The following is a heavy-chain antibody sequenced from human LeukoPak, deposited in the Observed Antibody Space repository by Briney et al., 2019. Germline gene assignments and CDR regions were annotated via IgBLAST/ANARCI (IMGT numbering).Heavy chain of an antibody. D-gene: IGHD6-6*01. Sequence: GGSLRLSCAASGFTFSSHGMNWVRQAPGKGLEWVAVIWYGESNKYYADSVKGRFTISRDNSKNTLYLQMNSLRAEDTAVYYCAKDPRSSIAAPYFDYWGQGTLVTVSS. CDR2: IWYGESNK. CDR1: GFTFSSHG. J-gene: IGHJ4*02. V-gene: IGHV3-30*02. CDR3: AKDPRSSIAAPYFDY.